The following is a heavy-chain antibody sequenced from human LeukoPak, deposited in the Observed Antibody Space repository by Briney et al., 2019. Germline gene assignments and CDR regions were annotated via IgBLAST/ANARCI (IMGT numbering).Heavy chain of an antibody. J-gene: IGHJ5*02. Sequence: GESLKISCRGSGYTFENHWIAWVRQLPGQGLEWMGIIYPDDSDTTYSPSFEGQVTISVDKSINTAYLQWNSLEASDTAIYYCARQGVAVAGTLWLDPWSQGTLVTVSS. V-gene: IGHV5-51*01. CDR1: GYTFENHW. CDR2: IYPDDSDT. CDR3: ARQGVAVAGTLWLDP. D-gene: IGHD6-19*01.